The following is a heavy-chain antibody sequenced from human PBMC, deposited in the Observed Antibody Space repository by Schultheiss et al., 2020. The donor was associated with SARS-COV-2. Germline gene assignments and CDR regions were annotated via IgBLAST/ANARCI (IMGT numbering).Heavy chain of an antibody. Sequence: GGSLRLSCAASGFTFSSYGMHWVRQAPGKGLVWVAVISYDGSNKYYADSVKGRFTISRDNSKITLYLHINSLRVEDKAVYYCAKDQRITMIVVVIGMDYWGQGGLVTVSS. V-gene: IGHV3-30*18. J-gene: IGHJ4*02. D-gene: IGHD3-22*01. CDR1: GFTFSSYG. CDR3: AKDQRITMIVVVIGMDY. CDR2: ISYDGSNK.